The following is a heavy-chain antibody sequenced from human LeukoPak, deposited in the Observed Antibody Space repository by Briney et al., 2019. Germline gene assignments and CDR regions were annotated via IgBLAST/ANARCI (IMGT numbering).Heavy chain of an antibody. CDR2: IQSDGTT. D-gene: IGHD1-26*01. V-gene: IGHV3-74*01. CDR1: GLTFSSAW. Sequence: GGSLRLSCAASGLTFSSAWMHWVRQTPGKGLVWVSRIQSDGTTTYADSVRGRFTISRDNAKNTLYLQMNNLRGEDTAVYYCARDGSYKFDYGGEGTLVTVSS. CDR3: ARDGSYKFDY. J-gene: IGHJ4*02.